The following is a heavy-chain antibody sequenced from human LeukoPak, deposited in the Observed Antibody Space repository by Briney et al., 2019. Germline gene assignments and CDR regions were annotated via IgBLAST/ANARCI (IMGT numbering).Heavy chain of an antibody. Sequence: ASVKVSCKASGYTFTGYYMHWVRQAPGQGLEWMGWINPNSGGTNYAQKFQGRVTMTRDTSISTAYVELSRLRSDDTAVYYCAREVGDAAEYFQHWGQGTLVTVSS. CDR1: GYTFTGYY. CDR3: AREVGDAAEYFQH. J-gene: IGHJ1*01. V-gene: IGHV1-2*02. CDR2: INPNSGGT. D-gene: IGHD2-21*02.